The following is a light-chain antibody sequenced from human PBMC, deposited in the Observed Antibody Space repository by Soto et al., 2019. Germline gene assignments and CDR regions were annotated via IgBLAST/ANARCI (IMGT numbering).Light chain of an antibody. V-gene: IGLV2-14*01. Sequence: QSVLTQPASVSGSPGQSITISCTGTSSDVGGYNSVSWYQQHPGKAPKLMIYEVSNRPSGVSNRFSGSMSGNTASLTISGLQAEDEADYYCSSYTSSSTGVFGGGTKVTVL. J-gene: IGLJ3*02. CDR2: EVS. CDR3: SSYTSSSTGV. CDR1: SSDVGGYNS.